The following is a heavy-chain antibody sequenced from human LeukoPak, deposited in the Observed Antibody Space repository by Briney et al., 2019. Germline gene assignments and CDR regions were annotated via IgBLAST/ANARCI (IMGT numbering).Heavy chain of an antibody. CDR1: DGSINTYY. CDR3: VRGSAVTPYYFDY. D-gene: IGHD4-17*01. J-gene: IGHJ4*02. V-gene: IGHV4-59*01. Sequence: SETLSLTCAVSDGSINTYYWTWIRQPPGEGLEWIGYIHFDGSTNYNPSLKSRVTMSLDTSKKQFSLRLTSVTAADTAVYYCVRGSAVTPYYFDYWGQGTLVTVSS. CDR2: IHFDGST.